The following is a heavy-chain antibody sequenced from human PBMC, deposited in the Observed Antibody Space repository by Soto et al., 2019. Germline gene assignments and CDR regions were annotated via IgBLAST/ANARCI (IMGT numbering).Heavy chain of an antibody. D-gene: IGHD3-22*01. CDR1: GFTFSSYD. J-gene: IGHJ4*02. Sequence: GGSLRLSCSASGFTFSSYDMHWFRQGPGKGLEWVSAIGTAGDTNYAGSVKGRFTISRENAKNSLYLQMNSLRAGDTAIYFCARAIGPTLFDYWGQGTLVTVSS. V-gene: IGHV3-13*04. CDR3: ARAIGPTLFDY. CDR2: IGTAGDT.